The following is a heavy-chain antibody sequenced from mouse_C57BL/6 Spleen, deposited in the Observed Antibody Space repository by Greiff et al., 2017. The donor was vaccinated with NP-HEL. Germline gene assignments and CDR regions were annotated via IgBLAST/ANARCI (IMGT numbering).Heavy chain of an antibody. Sequence: EVQLVESGGGLVKPGGSLKLSCAASGFTFSDYGMHWVRQAPEKGLEWVAYISSGSSTIYYADTVKGRFTISRDNAKNTLFLQMTSLRSEDTAVYYCARTGIVPFDYWGQGTTLTVSS. J-gene: IGHJ2*01. CDR3: ARTGIVPFDY. D-gene: IGHD2-5*01. CDR1: GFTFSDYG. V-gene: IGHV5-17*01. CDR2: ISSGSSTI.